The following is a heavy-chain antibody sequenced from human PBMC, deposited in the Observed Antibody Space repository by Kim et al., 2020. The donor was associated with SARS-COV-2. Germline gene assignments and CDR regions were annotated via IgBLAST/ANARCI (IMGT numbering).Heavy chain of an antibody. CDR3: ARVFRAGATLYYGMDV. J-gene: IGHJ6*02. Sequence: ASVKVSCKASGYTFTGYYMHWVRQAPGQGLEWMGWINPNSGGTNYAQKFQGRVTMTRDTSISTAYMELSRLRSDDTAVYYCARVFRAGATLYYGMDVWGQGTTDTVSS. CDR2: INPNSGGT. D-gene: IGHD3-10*01. CDR1: GYTFTGYY. V-gene: IGHV1-2*02.